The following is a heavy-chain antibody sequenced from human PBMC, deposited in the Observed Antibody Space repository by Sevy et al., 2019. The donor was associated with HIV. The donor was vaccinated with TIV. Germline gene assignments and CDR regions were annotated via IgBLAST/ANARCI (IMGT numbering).Heavy chain of an antibody. CDR2: IYYTGST. CDR1: GGSISSDSYY. J-gene: IGHJ6*02. V-gene: IGHV4-39*01. Sequence: SETLSLTCIVSGGSISSDSYYWGWIRQHPGKGLEWIWSIYYTGSTYYNPSLKSRVTISSDTSKNQFSLRLSSVTAADTALYFCARPSSLYYYYAMDVWGQGTTVTVSS. CDR3: ARPSSLYYYYAMDV. D-gene: IGHD3-10*01.